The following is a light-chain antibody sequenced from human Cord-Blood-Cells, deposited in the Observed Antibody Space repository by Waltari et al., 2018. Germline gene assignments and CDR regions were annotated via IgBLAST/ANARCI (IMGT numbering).Light chain of an antibody. CDR3: SSYTSSSTLYV. CDR1: RRDVGGYNY. J-gene: IGLJ1*01. Sequence: SALPQPASVSGPPGQSITISCTGTRRDVGGYNYFSLYQQHPGKAPKLMIYEVSNLPSGVSNRFSGSKSGNTASLTISGLQADDEADYYCSSYTSSSTLYVFGTGTKVTVL. V-gene: IGLV2-14*01. CDR2: EVS.